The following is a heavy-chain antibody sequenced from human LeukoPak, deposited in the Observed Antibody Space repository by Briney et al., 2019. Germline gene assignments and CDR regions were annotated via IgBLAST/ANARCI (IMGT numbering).Heavy chain of an antibody. CDR1: GFTFSSYG. V-gene: IGHV3-30*02. CDR3: AKDPVRGGGYWFDP. CDR2: IRYEGSNK. Sequence: PGGSLRLSCAASGFTFSSYGMHWVRQAPGKGLEWVAFIRYEGSNKYYADSVKGRFTISRDNSKNTLYLQMNSLRAEDTAVYYCAKDPVRGGGYWFDPWGQGTLVTVSS. J-gene: IGHJ5*02. D-gene: IGHD3-10*01.